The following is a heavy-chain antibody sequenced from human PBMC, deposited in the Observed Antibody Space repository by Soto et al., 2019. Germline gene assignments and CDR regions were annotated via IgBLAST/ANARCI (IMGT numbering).Heavy chain of an antibody. CDR1: GITFSNAW. CDR2: IRSKTDGGTT. D-gene: IGHD6-13*01. CDR3: TTTRPGTNVLAN. V-gene: IGHV3-15*01. Sequence: EVQLVESGGGLVEPGGSLRLSCAASGITFSNAWMNWVRKAPGKGLEYIGRIRSKTDGGTTDYAAPVEGRITVSSDDSKNTLYLQMSVLKPEDTAVYYCTTTRPGTNVLANWGQGTLVTVS. J-gene: IGHJ3*02.